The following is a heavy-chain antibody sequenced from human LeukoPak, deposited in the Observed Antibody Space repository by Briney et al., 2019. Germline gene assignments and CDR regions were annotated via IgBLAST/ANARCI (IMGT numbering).Heavy chain of an antibody. CDR1: GGSISYYY. CDR3: AREDPQTTVPEGMDV. Sequence: SETLSLTCTVSGGSISYYYWSWIRQAPGKGLEWIGYIYYSGTNKYNPSLKSRVTISVDTSKNQFSLQLRSETAADAAVYYCAREDPQTTVPEGMDVWGQGTTVTLSS. J-gene: IGHJ6*02. CDR2: IYYSGTN. V-gene: IGHV4-59*01. D-gene: IGHD4-17*01.